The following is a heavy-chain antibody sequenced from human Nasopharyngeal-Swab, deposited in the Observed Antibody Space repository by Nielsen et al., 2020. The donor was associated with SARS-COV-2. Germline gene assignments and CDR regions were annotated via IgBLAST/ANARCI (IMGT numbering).Heavy chain of an antibody. D-gene: IGHD5/OR15-5a*01. CDR3: ALAVYDYIDY. V-gene: IGHV3-30*03. CDR1: GFTFSSYG. CDR2: ISYDGSNK. J-gene: IGHJ4*02. Sequence: GGSLRLSCVASGFTFSSYGMHWVRQAPGKGLEWVAVISYDGSNKYYADSVKGRFTISRDNSKNTLYLQMTSLRAEDTAVYYCALAVYDYIDYWGQGTLVTVSS.